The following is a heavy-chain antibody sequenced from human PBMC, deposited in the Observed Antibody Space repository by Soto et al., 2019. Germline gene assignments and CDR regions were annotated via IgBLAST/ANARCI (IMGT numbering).Heavy chain of an antibody. CDR2: ISVNNGNT. CDR3: ACGSSSVRGREYYYYYGMDV. J-gene: IGHJ6*02. Sequence: QVQLVQSGAEVKKPGASVKLSCKASGNSLTTLAISWVRQAPGQGLEWMGWISVNNGNTNYAQKVQGRVTMTTDTSTSTAYMELRSLTSDDTAIYYCACGSSSVRGREYYYYYGMDVWGQGTTVTVSS. D-gene: IGHD6-6*01. V-gene: IGHV1-18*01. CDR1: GNSLTTLA.